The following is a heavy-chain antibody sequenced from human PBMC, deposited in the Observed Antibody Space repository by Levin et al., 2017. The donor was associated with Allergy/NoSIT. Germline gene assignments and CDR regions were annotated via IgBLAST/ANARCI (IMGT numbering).Heavy chain of an antibody. J-gene: IGHJ4*02. V-gene: IGHV3-30*03. CDR3: ATVKSGYSSGDY. D-gene: IGHD6-19*01. Sequence: GGSLRLSCAASGFTFSSYGMHWVRQAPGKGLEWVAVISYDGSNKYYADSVKGRFTISRDNSKNTLYLQMNSLRAEDTAVYYCATVKSGYSSGDYWGQGTLVTVSS. CDR1: GFTFSSYG. CDR2: ISYDGSNK.